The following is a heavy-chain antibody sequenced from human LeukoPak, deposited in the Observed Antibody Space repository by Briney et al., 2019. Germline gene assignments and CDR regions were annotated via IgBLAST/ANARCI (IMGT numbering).Heavy chain of an antibody. CDR1: GFTFSSYG. J-gene: IGHJ4*02. V-gene: IGHV3-30*18. D-gene: IGHD3-10*01. CDR2: IPYDGSNK. CDR3: AKDVRALNNYGSGSSGFY. Sequence: GGSLRLSCAASGFTFSSYGMHWVRQAPGKGLEWVAVIPYDGSNKYYADPVKGRFTISRDNSKNTLYLQMNSLRVEDTAVYYCAKDVRALNNYGSGSSGFYWGQGTLVTVSS.